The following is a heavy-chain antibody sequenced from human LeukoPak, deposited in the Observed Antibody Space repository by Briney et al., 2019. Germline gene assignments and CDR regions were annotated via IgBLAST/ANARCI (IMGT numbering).Heavy chain of an antibody. J-gene: IGHJ3*02. CDR2: INWIGGST. Sequence: GGSLRLSCAASGFTFDDYGMSWVRQAAARGGEGVVGINWIGGSTGYADSVKGRFTISRDNAKNSLYLQMNRLRAEDTAIYYCAKPYGSGSEYNVNAIDIWGDGTIVTAS. V-gene: IGHV3-20*04. CDR1: GFTFDDYG. D-gene: IGHD3-10*01. CDR3: AKPYGSGSEYNVNAIDI.